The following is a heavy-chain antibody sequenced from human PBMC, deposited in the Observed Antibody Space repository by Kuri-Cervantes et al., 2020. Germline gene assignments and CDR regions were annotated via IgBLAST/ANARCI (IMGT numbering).Heavy chain of an antibody. Sequence: GSLRLSCAVSGYSISSGYYWGWIRQPPGKGLEWIGSIHHSGSTYYNPSLKSRVSISVDMSKNQFSLNLSSVTAADTAVYYCARGGHGSYWYPLDYWGQGTLVTVSS. CDR1: GYSISSGYY. CDR2: IHHSGST. J-gene: IGHJ4*02. CDR3: ARGGHGSYWYPLDY. D-gene: IGHD6-13*01. V-gene: IGHV4-38-2*01.